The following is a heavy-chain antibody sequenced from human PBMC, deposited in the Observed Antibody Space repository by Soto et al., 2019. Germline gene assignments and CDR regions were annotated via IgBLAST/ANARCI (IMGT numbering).Heavy chain of an antibody. CDR3: GKVIYTWNYVGY. CDR2: ISYDGSTK. CDR1: GFTFSSYG. D-gene: IGHD3-16*01. J-gene: IGHJ4*02. Sequence: QVQLVESGGGVVQPGRSLRLSCAASGFTFSSYGMHWVRQAPGKGLEWVAVISYDGSTKYYADSVKGRFTVSRDSSKNTLFLQMNSLRTEDTAVYYCGKVIYTWNYVGYWGQGTLVSVSS. V-gene: IGHV3-30*18.